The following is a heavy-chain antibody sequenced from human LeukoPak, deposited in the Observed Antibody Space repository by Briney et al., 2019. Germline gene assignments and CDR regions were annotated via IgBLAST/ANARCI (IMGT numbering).Heavy chain of an antibody. J-gene: IGHJ4*02. V-gene: IGHV4-59*01. Sequence: SETLSLTCTVSGGSISSYHWSWIRQPPGKGLEWIGYIYYSGNTNYNPSLKSRVTISVDTSKNQFSLKVTSVTAADTAVYYCARWFSLRSSSSGRYSPNYFDSWGQGTLVTVSS. CDR2: IYYSGNT. D-gene: IGHD6-19*01. CDR3: ARWFSLRSSSSGRYSPNYFDS. CDR1: GGSISSYH.